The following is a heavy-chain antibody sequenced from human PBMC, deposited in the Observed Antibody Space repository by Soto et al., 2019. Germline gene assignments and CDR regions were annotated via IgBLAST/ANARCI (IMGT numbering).Heavy chain of an antibody. V-gene: IGHV1-69*12. CDR3: ARANVEYSSSFDYYGMDV. D-gene: IGHD6-6*01. Sequence: QVQLVQSGAEVKKPGSSVKVSCKASGGTFSSYAISWVRQAPGQGLEWLGGIIPIFGTANYAQKFQGRVTITADESTSTAYMELSSLRSEDTAVYYCARANVEYSSSFDYYGMDVWGQGTTVTVSS. CDR2: IIPIFGTA. J-gene: IGHJ6*02. CDR1: GGTFSSYA.